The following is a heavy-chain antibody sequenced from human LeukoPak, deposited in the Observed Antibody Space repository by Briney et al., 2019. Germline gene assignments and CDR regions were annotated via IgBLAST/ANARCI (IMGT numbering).Heavy chain of an antibody. D-gene: IGHD2-15*01. V-gene: IGHV4-38-2*01. CDR3: ARVIYGGGGSCYGGAWFDP. CDR1: GYSISSGYY. J-gene: IGHJ5*02. CDR2: IYQSGST. Sequence: SETLSLTCAVSGYSISSGYYWGWIRQPPGKGLEWIGSIYQSGSTYYNPSLKSRVTISVDTSKNQFSLKLISVTAADTAVYYCARVIYGGGGSCYGGAWFDPWGKGTLVTVSS.